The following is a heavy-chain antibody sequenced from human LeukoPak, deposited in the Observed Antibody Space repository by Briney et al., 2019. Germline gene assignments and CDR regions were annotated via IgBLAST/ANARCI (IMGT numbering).Heavy chain of an antibody. CDR2: VSYDGSNK. V-gene: IGHV3-30-3*01. CDR3: ARDRSPYSGYGDLVGY. D-gene: IGHD4-17*01. J-gene: IGHJ4*02. CDR1: GFTFSSYA. Sequence: GGSLRLSCAASGFTFSSYAMHWVRQAPGKGLEWVAVVSYDGSNKYYADSVKGRFTISRDNSKNTLYLQMNSLRAEDTAVYYCARDRSPYSGYGDLVGYRGQGTLVTVSS.